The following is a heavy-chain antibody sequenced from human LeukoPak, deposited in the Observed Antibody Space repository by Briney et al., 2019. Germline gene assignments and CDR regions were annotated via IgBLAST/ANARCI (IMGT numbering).Heavy chain of an antibody. Sequence: TSETLSLTCAVYGGSFSGYYWSWIRQPPGKGLEWIGEINHSGSTNYNPSLKSRVTISVDTSKNRFSLKLSSVTAADTAVYYCARQRRYCSSTSCSPFDYWGQGTLVTVSS. CDR3: ARQRRYCSSTSCSPFDY. CDR1: GGSFSGYY. D-gene: IGHD2-2*01. J-gene: IGHJ4*02. V-gene: IGHV4-34*01. CDR2: INHSGST.